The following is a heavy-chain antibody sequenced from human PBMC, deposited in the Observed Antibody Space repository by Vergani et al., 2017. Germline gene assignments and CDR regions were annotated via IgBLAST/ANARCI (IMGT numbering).Heavy chain of an antibody. V-gene: IGHV3-48*01. CDR2: ISGSSSTI. CDR1: GFTFSSYS. J-gene: IGHJ5*02. CDR3: ARDTYDFWSGPCGRNWFDP. D-gene: IGHD3-3*01. Sequence: EVQLVESGGGLVQPGGSLRLSCAASGFTFSSYSMNWVRQAPGKGLEWVSYISGSSSTIYYADSVKGRFTISRDNAKNSLYLQMNSLRAEDTAVYYCARDTYDFWSGPCGRNWFDPWGQGTLVAVSS.